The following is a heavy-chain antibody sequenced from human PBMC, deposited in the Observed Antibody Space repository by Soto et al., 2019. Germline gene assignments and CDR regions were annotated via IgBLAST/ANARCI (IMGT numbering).Heavy chain of an antibody. V-gene: IGHV3-23*01. D-gene: IGHD2-15*01. CDR1: GLSCSIYA. J-gene: IGHJ3*02. Sequence: GGSLRLSCAASGLSCSIYAMSWVRQAPGKGLECVSRIGLGNDDTYYADSVKGLFIISRDNSKYPVYLQMNGLRVQDTAVYYCARDSGPYPGGAFDIWGQGAMVTVSS. CDR3: ARDSGPYPGGAFDI. CDR2: IGLGNDDT.